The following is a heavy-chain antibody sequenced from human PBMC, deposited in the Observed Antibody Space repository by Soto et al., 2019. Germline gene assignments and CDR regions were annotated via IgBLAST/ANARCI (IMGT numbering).Heavy chain of an antibody. CDR1: GFTFSSYG. D-gene: IGHD4-17*01. CDR2: ISYDGSNK. J-gene: IGHJ4*02. V-gene: IGHV3-30*03. Sequence: QVQLVESGGGVVQPGRSLRLSCAASGFTFSSYGMHWVRQAPGKGLEWVAVISYDGSNKYYADSVKGRFTISRDNSKNTLYLQMNSLRAADTAVYYCASHFIYGGTDYWGQGTLVTVSS. CDR3: ASHFIYGGTDY.